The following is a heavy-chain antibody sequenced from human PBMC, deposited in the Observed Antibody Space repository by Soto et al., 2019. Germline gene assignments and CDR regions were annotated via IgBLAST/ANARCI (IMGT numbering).Heavy chain of an antibody. CDR2: RIPIFGRA. J-gene: IGHJ6*02. CDR3: SWDSSSHNYYYSYGMDV. V-gene: IGHV1-69*13. Sequence: GASVQVSCKASGGTFSSYASSWVRQATGRGGEGMGGRIPIFGRANNAQKFQGRVTITADESTSKTYMELSSLRSEDTAVYYCSWDSSSHNYYYSYGMDVWGQGTTVTVSS. D-gene: IGHD6-13*01. CDR1: GGTFSSYA.